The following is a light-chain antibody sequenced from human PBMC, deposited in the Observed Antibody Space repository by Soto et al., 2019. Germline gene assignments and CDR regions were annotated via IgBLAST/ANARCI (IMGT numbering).Light chain of an antibody. CDR2: DAS. CDR1: QSVSSY. V-gene: IGKV3-11*01. Sequence: EIVLTQSPATLSLSPGERATLSCRASQSVSSYLAWYQQKPGQAPRLLIYDASNRATGIPARFSGSGSGTEFTLTISSLQSEDFAVYFCQHYNNWPPWTFGPGTRVVIK. J-gene: IGKJ1*01. CDR3: QHYNNWPPWT.